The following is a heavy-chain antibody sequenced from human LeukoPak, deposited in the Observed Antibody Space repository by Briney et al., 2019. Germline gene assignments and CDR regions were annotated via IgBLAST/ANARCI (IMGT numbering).Heavy chain of an antibody. CDR3: ANADGYSSGWFRFDY. J-gene: IGHJ4*02. CDR2: ISGSGGST. Sequence: GGSLRLSCAASGVTLSTYAMSWARQAPGKGLEWVSAISGSGGSTYYADSVKGRFTISRDNSKNTLYLQMNSLRAEDTAVYYCANADGYSSGWFRFDYWGQGTLVTVSS. V-gene: IGHV3-23*01. D-gene: IGHD6-19*01. CDR1: GVTLSTYA.